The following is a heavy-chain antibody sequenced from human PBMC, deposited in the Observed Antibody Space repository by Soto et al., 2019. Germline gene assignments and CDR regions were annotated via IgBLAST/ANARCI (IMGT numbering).Heavy chain of an antibody. D-gene: IGHD2-2*01. Sequence: LGESLKISCKGSGYRFTNYWIGWVRQMPGKGLEWMGIINPGDSDTRYSPSFKGQVTISADKSISTAYLQWSSLKASDTAKYYCARSPGSSTHAYFDYWGQGTLVTVSS. V-gene: IGHV5-51*01. CDR1: GYRFTNYW. CDR2: INPGDSDT. CDR3: ARSPGSSTHAYFDY. J-gene: IGHJ4*02.